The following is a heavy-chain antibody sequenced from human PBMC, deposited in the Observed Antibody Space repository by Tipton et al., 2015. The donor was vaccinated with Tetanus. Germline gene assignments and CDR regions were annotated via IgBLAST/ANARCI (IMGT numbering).Heavy chain of an antibody. V-gene: IGHV3-74*01. D-gene: IGHD6-19*01. CDR2: MNSDGSYI. CDR1: GFPFTTYG. J-gene: IGHJ2*01. CDR3: ARGSTGWANWYFDL. Sequence: SLRLSCAASGFPFTTYGMTWVRLAPGKGLVWVSRMNSDGSYIAYADSVKGRFTISRDNAKNTLFLQMSSLRGEDTAVYYCARGSTGWANWYFDLWGRGTRVTVSS.